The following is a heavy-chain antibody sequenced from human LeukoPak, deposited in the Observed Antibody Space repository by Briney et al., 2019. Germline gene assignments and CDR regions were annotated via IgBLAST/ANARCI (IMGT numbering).Heavy chain of an antibody. CDR2: ISGSGGST. CDR1: GFTFSSYA. J-gene: IGHJ4*02. Sequence: PGGSLRLSCAASGFTFSSYAMSWVRQAPGKGLEWVAAISGSGGSTYYADSVKGRFTISRDIVKNTLYLQMNSLRAEDTAVYYCVRDPHALDFWGQGTLVTVSS. CDR3: VRDPHALDF. V-gene: IGHV3-23*01.